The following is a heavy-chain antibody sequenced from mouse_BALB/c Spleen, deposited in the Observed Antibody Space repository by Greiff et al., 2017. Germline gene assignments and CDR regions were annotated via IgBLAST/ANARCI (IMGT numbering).Heavy chain of an antibody. V-gene: IGHV14-3*02. J-gene: IGHJ3*01. D-gene: IGHD1-2*01. CDR1: GFNIKDTY. Sequence: EVQLVESGAELVKPGASVKLSCTASGFNIKDTYMHWVKQRPEQGLEWIGRIDPANGNTKYDPKFQGKATITADTSSNTAYLQLSSLTSEDTSVYYCARWDYGYVDLFAYWGQGTLVTVSA. CDR3: ARWDYGYVDLFAY. CDR2: IDPANGNT.